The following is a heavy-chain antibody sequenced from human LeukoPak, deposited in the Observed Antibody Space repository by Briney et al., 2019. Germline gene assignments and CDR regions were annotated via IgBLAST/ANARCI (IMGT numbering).Heavy chain of an antibody. CDR1: GFTFSNYA. J-gene: IGHJ4*02. V-gene: IGHV3-23*01. D-gene: IGHD3-16*01. Sequence: GGSLRLSCAASGFTFSNYAMSWVRQAPGKGLEWVSAISSGGGSTYYADSVKGRFTISRDNSKNTLYLQMNSLRAEDTAVYYCARGRNYFDYWGQGTLVTVSS. CDR3: ARGRNYFDY. CDR2: ISSGGGST.